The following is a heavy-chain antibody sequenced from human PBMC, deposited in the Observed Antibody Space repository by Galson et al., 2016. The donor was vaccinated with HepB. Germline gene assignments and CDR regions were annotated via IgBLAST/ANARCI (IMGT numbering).Heavy chain of an antibody. V-gene: IGHV5-51*03. J-gene: IGHJ2*01. CDR1: GYKFTNYW. CDR2: IYPDDSDT. D-gene: IGHD2-15*01. CDR3: ASPLMDCRGRTCYSEGYFAL. Sequence: QSGAEVKKPGESLKISCKGPGYKFTNYWIAWVRQMPGKGLEWMGTIYPDDSDTRYSPSFQGQVTISADKSISTAYLQWSSLKASDTAIYYCASPLMDCRGRTCYSEGYFALWGRGTVVTVSS.